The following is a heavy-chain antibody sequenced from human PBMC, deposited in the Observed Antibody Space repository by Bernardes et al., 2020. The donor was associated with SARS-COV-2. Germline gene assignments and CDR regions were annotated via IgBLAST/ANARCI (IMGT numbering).Heavy chain of an antibody. J-gene: IGHJ6*02. D-gene: IGHD3-10*01. CDR1: GDSISAGDYF. Sequence: SEALSLTCNVSGDSISAGDYFWSWVLHLPGKGLEWIGYIYSKGSPFYNPSLHTRVVISLDTSKNQVSLKLSSVTAADTAIYYCARDSPDHGSGTYVMDLWGQGTMVTVSS. V-gene: IGHV4-30-4*01. CDR2: IYSKGSP. CDR3: ARDSPDHGSGTYVMDL.